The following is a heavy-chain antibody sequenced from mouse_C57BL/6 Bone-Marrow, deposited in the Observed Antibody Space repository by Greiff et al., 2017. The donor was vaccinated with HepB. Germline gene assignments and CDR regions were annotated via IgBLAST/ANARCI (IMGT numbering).Heavy chain of an antibody. CDR3: ARNWDDYDGTDYFDY. CDR1: GFSLTSYG. V-gene: IGHV2-2*01. D-gene: IGHD2-4*01. CDR2: IWSGGST. Sequence: VKLVESGPGLVQPSQSLSITCTVSGFSLTSYGVHWVRQSPGKGLEWLGVIWSGGSTDYNAAFISRLSISKDNSKSQVFFKMNSLQADDTAIYYCARNWDDYDGTDYFDYWGQGTTLTVSS. J-gene: IGHJ2*01.